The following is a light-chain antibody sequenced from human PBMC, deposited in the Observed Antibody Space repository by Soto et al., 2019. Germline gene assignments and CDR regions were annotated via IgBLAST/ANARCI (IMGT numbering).Light chain of an antibody. CDR2: DAS. V-gene: IGKV3-20*01. Sequence: EIVLTQSPGTLSLSPGERATLSCRASQSDSNAYLAWYQQKPGQAPRLLIYDASSRATGIPDRFSGSGSGTDFTLTISRLEPEDFAVYYCQQYGESSYAFGQGTKLQIK. CDR3: QQYGESSYA. J-gene: IGKJ2*01. CDR1: QSDSNAY.